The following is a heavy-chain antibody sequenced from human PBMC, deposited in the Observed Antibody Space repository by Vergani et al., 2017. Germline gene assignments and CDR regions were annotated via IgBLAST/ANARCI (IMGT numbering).Heavy chain of an antibody. V-gene: IGHV1-2*02. J-gene: IGHJ4*02. CDR2: VNPNSGDT. CDR1: GYTFSAYY. CDR3: ARGRSVHLGDQ. Sequence: QVHLVQSGAEVKKPGASVKVSCQTSGYTFSAYYIHWVRQAPGQGLEWMGWVNPNSGDTNYAQKFQGRVTMTRDMAINTTYMEMSSLRSEDTAVYYCARGRSVHLGDQWGQGTLVTVSS.